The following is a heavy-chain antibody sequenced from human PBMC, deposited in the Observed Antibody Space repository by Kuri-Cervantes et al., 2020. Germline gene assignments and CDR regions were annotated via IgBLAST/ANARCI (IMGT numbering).Heavy chain of an antibody. CDR3: ARSTYYYDSSGYD. CDR1: GGSISGYF. V-gene: IGHV4-4*07. Sequence: SETLSLTCTVSGGSISGYFWSWIRQPAGEGLEWVGRIDISAYPYYNPSLKSRVTISVDKSKNQLSLKLRSLTAADTAVYYCARSTYYYDSSGYDWGQGTLVTVSS. CDR2: IDISAYP. D-gene: IGHD3-22*01. J-gene: IGHJ4*02.